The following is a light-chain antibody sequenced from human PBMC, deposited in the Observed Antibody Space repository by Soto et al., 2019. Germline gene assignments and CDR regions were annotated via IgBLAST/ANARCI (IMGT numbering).Light chain of an antibody. J-gene: IGLJ2*01. CDR1: SSNIGSNT. CDR2: NNN. CDR3: AAWDDSLNALV. V-gene: IGLV1-44*01. Sequence: QSVLTQPPSASGTPGQRVTISCSGSSSNIGSNTVNWYQQLPGTAPKLLIYNNNQRPSGVPDRFSGSKSGTSASLAISGLQSEDEADYYCAAWDDSLNALVFGGVTKLTVL.